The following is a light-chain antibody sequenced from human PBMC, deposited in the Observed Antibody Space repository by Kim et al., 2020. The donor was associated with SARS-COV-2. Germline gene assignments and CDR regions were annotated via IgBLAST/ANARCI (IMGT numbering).Light chain of an antibody. CDR2: KAS. CDR1: QSVSSW. J-gene: IGKJ2*01. Sequence: DIQMTQSPSILSASVGDRVTITCRASQSVSSWLAWYQQKPGKAPKLLISKASSLEGGVPSRFSGRGSGTEFTLTTNTLQPDDFATYSCQQYDSHPYTFGQGTKLEI. CDR3: QQYDSHPYT. V-gene: IGKV1-5*03.